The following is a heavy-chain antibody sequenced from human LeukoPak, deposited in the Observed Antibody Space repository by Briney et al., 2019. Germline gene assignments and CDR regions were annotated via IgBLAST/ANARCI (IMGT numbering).Heavy chain of an antibody. D-gene: IGHD2-8*01. CDR2: ISYDGSNK. Sequence: GRSLRLSCAASGFTFSSYAMHWVRQAPGKGLEWVAVISYDGSNKYYADSVKGRFTISRDNSKNTLYLQMNSLRAEDTAVYYCARDPGFNNGPRYFDYWGQGTLVTVSS. CDR3: ARDPGFNNGPRYFDY. V-gene: IGHV3-30*01. J-gene: IGHJ4*02. CDR1: GFTFSSYA.